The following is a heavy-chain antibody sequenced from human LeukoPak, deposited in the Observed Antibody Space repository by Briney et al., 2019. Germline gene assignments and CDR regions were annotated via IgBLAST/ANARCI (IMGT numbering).Heavy chain of an antibody. J-gene: IGHJ4*02. CDR3: ARDLFSLAVAGNLDY. V-gene: IGHV3-30*04. CDR2: ISYDGSNK. Sequence: GGSLRLFCAASGFTFSSYAMHWARQAPGKGLEWVAVISYDGSNKYYADSVKGRFTISRDNSKNTLYLQMNSLRAEDTAVYYCARDLFSLAVAGNLDYWGQGTLVTVSS. CDR1: GFTFSSYA. D-gene: IGHD6-19*01.